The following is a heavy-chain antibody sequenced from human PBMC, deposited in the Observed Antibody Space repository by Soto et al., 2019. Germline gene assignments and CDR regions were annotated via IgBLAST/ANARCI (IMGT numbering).Heavy chain of an antibody. D-gene: IGHD2-21*02. V-gene: IGHV3-7*03. CDR2: IKQDGSEK. Sequence: EVQLVESGGGLVQPGGSLRLSCEVSGFTFSSYWMSWVRQAPGKGLEWVANIKQDGSEKYYVDSVKGRFTISRDNAKNSLYLQMNSLRAEDTAVYYCARIRWVTANPAADFDYWGQGTLVTVSS. J-gene: IGHJ4*02. CDR3: ARIRWVTANPAADFDY. CDR1: GFTFSSYW.